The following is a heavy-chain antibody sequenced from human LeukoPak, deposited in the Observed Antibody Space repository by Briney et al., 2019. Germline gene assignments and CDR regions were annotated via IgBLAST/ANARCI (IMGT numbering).Heavy chain of an antibody. CDR3: ARSLTADYYYYMDV. CDR1: GYTFTSYG. D-gene: IGHD3-16*02. J-gene: IGHJ6*03. CDR2: VSAYNGNT. V-gene: IGHV1-18*01. Sequence: ASVKVSCKASGYTFTSYGISWVRQAPGQGLEWMGWVSAYNGNTNYAQKLQGRVTMTTDTSTSTAYMELRSLRSDDTAVYYCARSLTADYYYYMDVWGKGTTVTVSS.